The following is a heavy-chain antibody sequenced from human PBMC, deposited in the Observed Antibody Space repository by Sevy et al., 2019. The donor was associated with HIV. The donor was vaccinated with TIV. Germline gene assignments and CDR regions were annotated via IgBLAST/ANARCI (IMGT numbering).Heavy chain of an antibody. CDR3: VRDDRDSYFEY. CDR2: INPDSGDP. CDR1: GYTFTGYY. Sequence: ASVKVSCKASGYTFTGYYMHWMRQAPGQGLEWMGWINPDSGDPTYAPKFQGRVTLTRDTSISTAYMDLSRLKSDDTAVYYCVRDDRDSYFEYWGQGTLVTVSS. D-gene: IGHD3-22*01. V-gene: IGHV1-2*02. J-gene: IGHJ4*02.